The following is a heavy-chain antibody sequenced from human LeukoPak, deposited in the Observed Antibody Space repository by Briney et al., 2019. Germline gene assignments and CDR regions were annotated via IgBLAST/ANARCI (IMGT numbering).Heavy chain of an antibody. CDR2: IIPIFGTA. D-gene: IGHD5-24*01. V-gene: IGHV1-69*13. J-gene: IGHJ4*02. CDR3: ARVEMATKRFDY. CDR1: GGTFSSYA. Sequence: GASVKVSCKASGGTFSSYAISWVRQAPGQGLEWMGGIIPIFGTANYAQKFQGRVTITADESTSTAYMELSSLRSEDTAVCYCARVEMATKRFDYWGQGTLVTVSS.